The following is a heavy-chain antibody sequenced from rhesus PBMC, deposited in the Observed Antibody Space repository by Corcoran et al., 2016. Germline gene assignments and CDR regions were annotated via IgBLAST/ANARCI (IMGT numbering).Heavy chain of an antibody. CDR3: AMYDTMTALDY. CDR1: GASLTNNN. J-gene: IGHJ4*01. V-gene: IGHV4-147*01. Sequence: QVQLQESGQGLVKPSGTRSLTCPVPGASLTNNNWGGIRQSPGKGLDWIGRIYGTSGSTRYHSSLTSRVTISRDTSKNQFSLKLYSVTAADTAVYYCAMYDTMTALDYWGQGVLVTVSS. CDR2: IYGTSGST. D-gene: IGHD3-28*01.